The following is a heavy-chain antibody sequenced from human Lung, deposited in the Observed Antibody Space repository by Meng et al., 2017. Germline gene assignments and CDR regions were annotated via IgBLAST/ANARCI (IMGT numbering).Heavy chain of an antibody. D-gene: IGHD4-11*01. V-gene: IGHV4-34*01. CDR1: GESFGDYY. CDR3: ARGPTTMAHDFDY. J-gene: IGHJ4*02. Sequence: VQLARWRRALFRLSVTLSLSCVVPGESFGDYYWSFIRQPPWNGLEWIGEIKHSGGTTYNPSLESRATISVDSSQNNLSLKLSSVTAADSAVYYCARGPTTMAHDFDYWGQGTLVTVSS. CDR2: IKHSGGT.